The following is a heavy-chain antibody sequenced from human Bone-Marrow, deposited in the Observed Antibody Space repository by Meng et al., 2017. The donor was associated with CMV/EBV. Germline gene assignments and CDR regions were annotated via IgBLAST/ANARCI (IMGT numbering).Heavy chain of an antibody. CDR3: ARVPNYYGSGSYYNDAFDI. CDR1: GYTFTGYY. D-gene: IGHD3-10*01. Sequence: ASVKVSCKASGYTFTGYYMHWVRQAPGQGLEWMGWINPNSGGTNYAQKFQGRVTMTRDTSISTAYMELSRLRSDDTAVYYCARVPNYYGSGSYYNDAFDIWGQGTMVTVSS. J-gene: IGHJ3*02. V-gene: IGHV1-2*02. CDR2: INPNSGGT.